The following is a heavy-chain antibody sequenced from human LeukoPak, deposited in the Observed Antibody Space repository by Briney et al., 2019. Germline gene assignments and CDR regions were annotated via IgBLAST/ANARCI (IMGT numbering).Heavy chain of an antibody. J-gene: IGHJ6*02. CDR3: ARDAFVAAAATNYDNYYYYYGMDV. CDR2: ISSSSSTI. Sequence: GGSLRLSCAASGFTFSSYAMSWVRQAPGKGLEWVSYISSSSSTIYYADSVKGRFTISRDNAKNSLYLQMNSLRAEDTAVYYCARDAFVAAAATNYDNYYYYYGMDVWGQGTTVTVSS. D-gene: IGHD6-13*01. V-gene: IGHV3-48*01. CDR1: GFTFSSYA.